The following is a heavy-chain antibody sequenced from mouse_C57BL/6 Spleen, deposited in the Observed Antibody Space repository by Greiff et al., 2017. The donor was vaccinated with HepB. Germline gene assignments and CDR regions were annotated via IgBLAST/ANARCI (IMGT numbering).Heavy chain of an antibody. Sequence: QVQLQQPGAELVRPGSSVKLSCKASGYTFTSYWMDWVKQRPGQGLEWIGNIYPSDSETHYNQKFKDKATLTVDKSSSTAYMQLSSLTSEDSAVYYCARGGAPYWYFDVWGTGTTVTVSS. J-gene: IGHJ1*03. CDR1: GYTFTSYW. CDR2: IYPSDSET. CDR3: ARGGAPYWYFDV. V-gene: IGHV1-61*01. D-gene: IGHD3-1*01.